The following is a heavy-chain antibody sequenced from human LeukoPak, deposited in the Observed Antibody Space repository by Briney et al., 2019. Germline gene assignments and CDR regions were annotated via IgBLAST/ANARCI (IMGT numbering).Heavy chain of an antibody. J-gene: IGHJ4*02. CDR3: TTDAGYSSRWYNY. V-gene: IGHV3-15*01. D-gene: IGHD6-13*01. CDR2: IKGKVDGGTT. CDR1: GFTFTNAY. Sequence: GGSLRLSCAASGFTFTNAYMTWVRQAPGKGLEWVGRIKGKVDGGTTDYGAPVKARFSISRDDSKNTVYLQMNSLRTEDTAVYYCTTDAGYSSRWYNYWGQGTLVTVAS.